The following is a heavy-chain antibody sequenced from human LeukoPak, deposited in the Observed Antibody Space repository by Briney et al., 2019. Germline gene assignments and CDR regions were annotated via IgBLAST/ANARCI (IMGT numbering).Heavy chain of an antibody. D-gene: IGHD3-22*01. J-gene: IGHJ6*03. Sequence: GGSLRLSCAASGFTFSSYAMSWVRQAPGKGLGWVSAISGSGGSTYYADSVKGRFTISRDNSENTLYLQMNSLRAEDTAVYYCAKAHYYDSSGYYYYYYYYMDVWGKGTTVTVSS. CDR1: GFTFSSYA. CDR3: AKAHYYDSSGYYYYYYYYMDV. CDR2: ISGSGGST. V-gene: IGHV3-23*01.